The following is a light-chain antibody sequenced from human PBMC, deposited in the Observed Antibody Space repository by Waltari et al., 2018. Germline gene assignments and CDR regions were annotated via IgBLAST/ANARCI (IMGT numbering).Light chain of an antibody. J-gene: IGLJ1*01. CDR3: QSHDWRLNDYV. Sequence: QSVLTQPPSVSGAPGQTVTISCTGSSSNIRHYDVHWYQHLPGTAPKLLIYMNTERPSGVPGRFSASKSGTSATLAITGLQTGDEADYYCQSHDWRLNDYVFGSGTRVTVL. V-gene: IGLV1-40*01. CDR2: MNT. CDR1: SSNIRHYD.